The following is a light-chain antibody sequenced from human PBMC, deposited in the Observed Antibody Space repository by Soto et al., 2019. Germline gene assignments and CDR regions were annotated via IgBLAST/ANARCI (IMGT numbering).Light chain of an antibody. J-gene: IGKJ2*01. CDR1: QSVSSNY. CDR2: GAS. CDR3: QQYVTSPRT. Sequence: EIVLTQSPGTLSLSPGERATLSCRASQSVSSNYLAWYQQKPGQAPRLLIYGASSRATGIPDRFSGSGSGKDFTLTITKLEPEDFAVYYCQQYVTSPRTFGQGTKLEIK. V-gene: IGKV3-20*01.